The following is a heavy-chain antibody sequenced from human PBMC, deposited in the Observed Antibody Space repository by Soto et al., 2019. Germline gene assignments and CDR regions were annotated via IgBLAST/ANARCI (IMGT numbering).Heavy chain of an antibody. CDR1: RVAFSKFI. CDR3: AKVRYSSPMGYYYGMEV. J-gene: IGHJ6*04. CDR2: IIPIFGTA. V-gene: IGHV1-69*01. D-gene: IGHD6-19*01. Sequence: QAQLEQSGGEVKKPGSSVKVSCKASRVAFSKFIVTWVRQAPGLGLEWVGGIIPIFGTANYAQKFQGRVTITADETTSTSYMEVNNLRSEDTAVYYCAKVRYSSPMGYYYGMEVWGIGTRVTVSS.